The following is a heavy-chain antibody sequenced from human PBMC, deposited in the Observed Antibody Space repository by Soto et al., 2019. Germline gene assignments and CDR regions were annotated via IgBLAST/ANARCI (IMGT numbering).Heavy chain of an antibody. CDR3: VSPHSESSNAFDL. Sequence: HLGGSLRLSCAASGFSFSHYAMHWVRQPPGKGLEWVALISYDGENQYFTDSVRGRFTISRDNSKTAVYLEMNDLRLDDTATYYCVSPHSESSNAFDLWGQGTLVTVSS. D-gene: IGHD3-10*01. J-gene: IGHJ5*02. CDR2: ISYDGENQ. CDR1: GFSFSHYA. V-gene: IGHV3-30*04.